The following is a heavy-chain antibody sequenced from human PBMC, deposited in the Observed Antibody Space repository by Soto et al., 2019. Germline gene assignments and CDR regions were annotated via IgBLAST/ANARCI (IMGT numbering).Heavy chain of an antibody. CDR2: IGTAGDT. D-gene: IGHD5-18*01. CDR3: ARGFGYSYEYYGMDV. J-gene: IGHJ6*02. CDR1: GFTFSSYD. V-gene: IGHV3-13*01. Sequence: PGGSLRLSCAASGFTFSSYDMHWVRQATGKGLEWVSAIGTAGDTYYPGSVKGRFTISRENAKNSLYLQMNSLIAEDTAVYYCARGFGYSYEYYGMDVWGQGTTVTVSS.